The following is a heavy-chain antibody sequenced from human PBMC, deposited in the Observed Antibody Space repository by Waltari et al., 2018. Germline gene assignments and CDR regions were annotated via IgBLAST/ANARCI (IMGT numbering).Heavy chain of an antibody. V-gene: IGHV3-21*01. CDR2: ISADSSYR. CDR3: ASGGWGFYLGY. Sequence: EVQLVESGGGLVKPGGSLRLSCAASGFSFSTYSMNWVRQAPGKGRDWISSISADSSYRHYAESGKGRFTVSRDNAKNSLSLQINSLRAEDTAVYYCASGGWGFYLGYWGQGALVTVSS. CDR1: GFSFSTYS. J-gene: IGHJ4*02. D-gene: IGHD3-16*01.